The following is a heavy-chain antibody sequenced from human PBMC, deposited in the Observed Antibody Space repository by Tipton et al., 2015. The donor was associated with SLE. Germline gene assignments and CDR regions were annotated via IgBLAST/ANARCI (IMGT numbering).Heavy chain of an antibody. D-gene: IGHD3-16*01. CDR1: GGSISSGNYY. V-gene: IGHV4-61*09. J-gene: IGHJ4*02. CDR2: IYTSGST. Sequence: TLSLTCTVSGGSISSGNYYWSWIRQPAGKGLEWIGHIYTSGSTNYNPSLKSRVTISVDTSKNQLSLKLSSVTAADTAVYYCARAMEQWFGVFDYWGQGTLVTVSS. CDR3: ARAMEQWFGVFDY.